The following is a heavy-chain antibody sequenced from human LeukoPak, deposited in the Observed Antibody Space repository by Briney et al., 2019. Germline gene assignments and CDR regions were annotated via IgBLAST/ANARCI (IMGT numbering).Heavy chain of an antibody. CDR3: ARATYSGYHWGYYYYYYMDV. V-gene: IGHV4-34*01. CDR2: INHSGST. J-gene: IGHJ6*03. Sequence: SETLSLTCAVYGGSFSGYYWSWIRQPPGKGLEWIGEINHSGSTNYNPSLKSRVTISVDTSKNQFSLKLSSVTAADTAVYYCARATYSGYHWGYYYYYYMDVWGKGTTVTVSS. CDR1: GGSFSGYY. D-gene: IGHD5-12*01.